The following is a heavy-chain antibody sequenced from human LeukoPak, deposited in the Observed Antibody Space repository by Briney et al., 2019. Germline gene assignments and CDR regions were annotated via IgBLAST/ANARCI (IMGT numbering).Heavy chain of an antibody. Sequence: GASVKVSCKASGGTFSSYAISWVRQAPGQGLEWMGRIIPILGIANYAQKFQGRVTITAGKSTSTAYMELSSLRSEDTAVYYCARDCSGGSCYDYWGQGTLVTVSS. CDR3: ARDCSGGSCYDY. CDR2: IIPILGIA. D-gene: IGHD2-15*01. CDR1: GGTFSSYA. V-gene: IGHV1-69*04. J-gene: IGHJ4*02.